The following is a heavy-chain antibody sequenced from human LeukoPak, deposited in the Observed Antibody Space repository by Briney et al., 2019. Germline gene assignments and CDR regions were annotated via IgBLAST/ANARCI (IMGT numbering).Heavy chain of an antibody. J-gene: IGHJ4*02. CDR1: GFTFSNYN. CDR2: ISDGSSTI. CDR3: ARETVGLDY. V-gene: IGHV3-48*02. D-gene: IGHD4-17*01. Sequence: GGSLRLSCAGSGFTFSNYNLNWVRQAPGKGLEWVSYISDGSSTIYYADSVRGRFTISRDNAKNSLYLQINSLRDEDTAVYYCARETVGLDYWGQGTLVTVSS.